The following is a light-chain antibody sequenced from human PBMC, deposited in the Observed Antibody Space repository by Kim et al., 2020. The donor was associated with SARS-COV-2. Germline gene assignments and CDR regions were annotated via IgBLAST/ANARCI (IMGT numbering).Light chain of an antibody. J-gene: IGLJ1*01. CDR1: SSDVGGYNY. V-gene: IGLV2-14*03. CDR2: DVS. Sequence: QSALTQPASVSGSPGQSITISCTGTSSDVGGYNYVSWYQQHPGKAPKLMIYDVSNRPSGVSNRFSGSKSDNTASLTISGLQAEDEADYYCSSYTSSSPPSFGTGTKVAV. CDR3: SSYTSSSPPS.